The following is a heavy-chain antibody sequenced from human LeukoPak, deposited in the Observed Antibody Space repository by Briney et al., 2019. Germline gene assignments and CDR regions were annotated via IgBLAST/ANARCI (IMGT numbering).Heavy chain of an antibody. CDR3: ARGGSSLIGFDY. V-gene: IGHV3-53*04. Sequence: ETLSLTCAVYGGSFSGYYWSWIRQPPGKGLEWVSVIYSGGSTYYADSVKGRFTISRHNSKNTLYLQMNSLRAEDTAVYYCARGGSSLIGFDYWGQGTLVTVSS. CDR1: GGSFSGYY. D-gene: IGHD6-13*01. J-gene: IGHJ4*02. CDR2: IYSGGST.